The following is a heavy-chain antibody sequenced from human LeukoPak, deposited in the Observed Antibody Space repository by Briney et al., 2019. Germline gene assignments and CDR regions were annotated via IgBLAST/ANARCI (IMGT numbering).Heavy chain of an antibody. CDR2: IIDSGGST. D-gene: IGHD2-15*01. CDR3: ARDYRKSDCSGGSCYPDY. Sequence: GGSLRLSCAASGFTFSNYAMNWVRQAPGKGLEWVSGIIDSGGSTYYADSVKGRFTISRDNSKNTLYLQMNRLRADDTAVYYCARDYRKSDCSGGSCYPDYWGQGTLVTVTS. CDR1: GFTFSNYA. J-gene: IGHJ4*02. V-gene: IGHV3-23*01.